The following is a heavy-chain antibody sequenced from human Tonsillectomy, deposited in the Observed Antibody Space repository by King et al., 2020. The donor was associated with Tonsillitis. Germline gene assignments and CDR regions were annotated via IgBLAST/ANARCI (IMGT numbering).Heavy chain of an antibody. V-gene: IGHV3-21*01. CDR3: ARDRDYDFRGGYYKGFDAFDI. Sequence: VQLVESGGGLVKPGGSLRLSCAASGFTFSSYSMNWVRQAPGKGLEWVSSISSDCTYIYYADSLKGRFTISRDNAKNSLYLQMNSLRAEDTAMYYCARDRDYDFRGGYYKGFDAFDIWGQGTMVTVSS. J-gene: IGHJ3*02. CDR2: ISSDCTYI. CDR1: GFTFSSYS. D-gene: IGHD3-3*01.